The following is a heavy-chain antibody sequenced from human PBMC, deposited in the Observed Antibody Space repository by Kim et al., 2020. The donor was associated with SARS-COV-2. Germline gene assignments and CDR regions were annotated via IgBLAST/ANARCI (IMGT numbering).Heavy chain of an antibody. D-gene: IGHD2-21*02. V-gene: IGHV4-59*01. J-gene: IGHJ4*02. Sequence: SETLSLTCTVSGGSINNYYWNWIRQPPGKGLEWIGYIYYSGSTNYNPSLRSRVTISVDTSKNQFSLKLSSVTAADTAVYYCARNCGPDCYDFDYWGQGTLVTVSS. CDR2: IYYSGST. CDR1: GGSINNYY. CDR3: ARNCGPDCYDFDY.